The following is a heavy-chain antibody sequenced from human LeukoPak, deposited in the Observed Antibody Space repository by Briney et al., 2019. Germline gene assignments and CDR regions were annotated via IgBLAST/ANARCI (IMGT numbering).Heavy chain of an antibody. J-gene: IGHJ4*02. D-gene: IGHD2-8*01. CDR3: ARPVRVFSFDY. CDR2: IYHSGST. Sequence: SETLSLTCTVSGYSISSGYYWGWIRQPPGKGLEWIGSIYHSGSTYYNPSLKSRVTISVDTSKNQFSPKLSSVTAADTAVYYCARPVRVFSFDYWGQGTLVTVSS. CDR1: GYSISSGYY. V-gene: IGHV4-38-2*02.